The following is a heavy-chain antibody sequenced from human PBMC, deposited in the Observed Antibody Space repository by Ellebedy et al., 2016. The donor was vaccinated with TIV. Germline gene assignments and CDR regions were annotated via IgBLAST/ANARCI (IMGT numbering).Heavy chain of an antibody. Sequence: PGGSLRLSCAASGFTFSDYYMSWIRQAPGKGLEWVSYISSSGSTIYYADSVKGRFTISRDNAKNSLYLQMNSLRAEDTAVYYCARDRYYGSGSYYPFEYDYWGQGTLVTVSS. V-gene: IGHV3-11*04. D-gene: IGHD3-10*01. CDR1: GFTFSDYY. CDR2: ISSSGSTI. J-gene: IGHJ4*02. CDR3: ARDRYYGSGSYYPFEYDY.